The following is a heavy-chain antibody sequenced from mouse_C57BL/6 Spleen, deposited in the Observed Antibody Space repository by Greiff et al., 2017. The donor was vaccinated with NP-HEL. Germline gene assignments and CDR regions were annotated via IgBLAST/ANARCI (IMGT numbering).Heavy chain of an antibody. D-gene: IGHD2-4*01. CDR3: ARGLRQGDFDY. CDR1: GYTFTSYW. V-gene: IGHV1-7*01. Sequence: VQLQQSGAELAKPGASVKLSCKASGYTFTSYWMHWVKQRPGQGLEWIGYINPSSGYTKYNQKFKDKATLTADQSSSTSYMQLSSLTYEDSAVYYCARGLRQGDFDYWGQGTTLTVSS. CDR2: INPSSGYT. J-gene: IGHJ2*01.